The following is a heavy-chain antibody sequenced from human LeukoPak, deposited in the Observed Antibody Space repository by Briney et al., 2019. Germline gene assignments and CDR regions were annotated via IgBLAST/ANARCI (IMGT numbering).Heavy chain of an antibody. Sequence: PGGSLRLSCAASGFTFSSYAMTWVRHAPGKGLEWVSGLRGNGGNTYYADSVKGRSTISRDNYKETLYLQMNSLRAEDTAVYYCASRSSSLNWYFDLWGRGTLVTVSS. D-gene: IGHD2-2*01. V-gene: IGHV3-23*01. J-gene: IGHJ2*01. CDR3: ASRSSSLNWYFDL. CDR1: GFTFSSYA. CDR2: LRGNGGNT.